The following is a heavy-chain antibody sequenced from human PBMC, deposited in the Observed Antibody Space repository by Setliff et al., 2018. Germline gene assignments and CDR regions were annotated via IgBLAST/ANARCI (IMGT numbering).Heavy chain of an antibody. Sequence: SETLSLTCTVSGGSINNYYWSWIRQSPGKGLEWIGYIDTSGSTDYNPSLKSRVTISVDTSKNQLSLKLSSVTAADTAMYFCARGGYNSRSGYSAYYYDYWGQGALVTVSS. J-gene: IGHJ4*02. CDR1: GGSINNYY. V-gene: IGHV4-4*08. D-gene: IGHD3-3*01. CDR2: IDTSGST. CDR3: ARGGYNSRSGYSAYYYDY.